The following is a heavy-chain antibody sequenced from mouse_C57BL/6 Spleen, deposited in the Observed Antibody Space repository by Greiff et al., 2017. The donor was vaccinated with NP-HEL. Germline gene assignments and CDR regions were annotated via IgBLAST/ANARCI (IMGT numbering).Heavy chain of an antibody. CDR2: FNYDGSST. Sequence: EVKLVESEGGLVQPGSSMKLSCTASGFTFSDYYMAWVRQVPEKGLEWVANFNYDGSSTYYLDSLKSRFIISRDNAKNILYLQMSSLKSEDTATYYCAREREDSYFDYWGQGTTLTVSS. J-gene: IGHJ2*01. V-gene: IGHV5-16*01. CDR1: GFTFSDYY. CDR3: AREREDSYFDY.